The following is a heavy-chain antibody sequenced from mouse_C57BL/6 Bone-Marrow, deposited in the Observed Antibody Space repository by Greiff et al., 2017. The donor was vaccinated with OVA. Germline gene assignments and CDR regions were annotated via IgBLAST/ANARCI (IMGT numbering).Heavy chain of an antibody. J-gene: IGHJ3*01. D-gene: IGHD1-1*01. V-gene: IGHV1-22*01. CDR2: INPNNGGT. Sequence: VQLQQSGPELVKPGASVKMSCKASGYTFTDYNMHWVKQSHGKSLEWIGYINPNNGGTSYNQKFKGKATLTVNKSSSTAYMELRSLTSEDSAVYYCAKGFYYGSSYPGWFAYWGQGTLVTVSA. CDR1: GYTFTDYN. CDR3: AKGFYYGSSYPGWFAY.